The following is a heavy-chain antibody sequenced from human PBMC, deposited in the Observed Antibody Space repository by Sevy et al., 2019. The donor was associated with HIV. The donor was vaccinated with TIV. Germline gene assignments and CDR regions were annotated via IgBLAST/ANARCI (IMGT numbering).Heavy chain of an antibody. CDR3: VGADRPNQGDF. CDR2: FYSDGTT. Sequence: GGSLRLSCAASGFTVSRNFMSWIRQAPGKGLEWVSIFYSDGTTFYADSVKGRFTISRVNSRNTLYLQMNTLRAEDTAVYYCVGADRPNQGDFWGQGTLVTVSS. V-gene: IGHV3-53*01. CDR1: GFTVSRNF. D-gene: IGHD6-6*01. J-gene: IGHJ4*02.